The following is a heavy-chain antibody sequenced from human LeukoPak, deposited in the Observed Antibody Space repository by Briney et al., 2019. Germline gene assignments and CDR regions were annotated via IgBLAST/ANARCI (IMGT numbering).Heavy chain of an antibody. CDR1: GGSFSGYY. CDR3: ARGHRLIAAAGTVGYYYYGMDV. J-gene: IGHJ6*02. V-gene: IGHV4-34*01. CDR2: INHSGST. D-gene: IGHD6-13*01. Sequence: SETLSLTCSVYGGSFSGYYWSWIRQPPGKGLEWIGEINHSGSTNYNPSLKSRVTISVDTSKNQFSLKLSSVTAADTAVYYCARGHRLIAAAGTVGYYYYGMDVWGQGTTVTVSS.